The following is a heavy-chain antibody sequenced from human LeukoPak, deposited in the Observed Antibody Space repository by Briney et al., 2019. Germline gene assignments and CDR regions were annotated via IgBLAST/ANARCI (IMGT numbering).Heavy chain of an antibody. Sequence: ASVKVSCKASGYTFTAYYVHWVRQAPGQGLEWMGSINPNSGGTNYAQKFQGRVTMTRDTSISTAFMELTRLKSDVTAVYYCARVQWSHPIDSWGQGTLVTVSS. D-gene: IGHD3-3*01. J-gene: IGHJ4*02. CDR3: ARVQWSHPIDS. CDR1: GYTFTAYY. CDR2: INPNSGGT. V-gene: IGHV1-2*02.